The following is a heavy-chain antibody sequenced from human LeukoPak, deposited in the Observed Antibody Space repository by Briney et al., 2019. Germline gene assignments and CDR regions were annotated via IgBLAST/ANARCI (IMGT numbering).Heavy chain of an antibody. CDR2: IYYSGST. Sequence: PSETLSLTCTVSGGSISSYYWSWIRQSPGKGLEWIGYIYYSGSTNYNPSLKSRVTISVDTSKNQFSLKLSSVTAADTAVYYCARGVWFGELFYFDYWGQGTLVTVSS. D-gene: IGHD3-10*01. V-gene: IGHV4-59*08. CDR1: GGSISSYY. CDR3: ARGVWFGELFYFDY. J-gene: IGHJ4*02.